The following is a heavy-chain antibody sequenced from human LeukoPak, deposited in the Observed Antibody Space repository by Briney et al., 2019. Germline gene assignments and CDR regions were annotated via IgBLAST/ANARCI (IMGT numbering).Heavy chain of an antibody. V-gene: IGHV4-61*01. CDR3: ARMTLHHAFDI. J-gene: IGHJ3*02. Sequence: SETLSLTCTVSGGSVSSGSYYWSWIRQPPGKGLEWIGYIYYSGSTNYNPSLKSRVTISVDTSKNQFSLKLSSVTAADTAVYYCARMTLHHAFDIWGQGTMVIVSS. CDR1: GGSVSSGSYY. CDR2: IYYSGST.